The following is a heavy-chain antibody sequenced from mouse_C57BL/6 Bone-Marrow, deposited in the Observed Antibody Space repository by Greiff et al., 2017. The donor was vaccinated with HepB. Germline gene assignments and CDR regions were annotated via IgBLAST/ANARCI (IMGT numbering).Heavy chain of an antibody. CDR2: INPYDGST. CDR1: GYSFTNYY. V-gene: IGHV1-39*01. Sequence: EVQVVESGPELVKPGASVKISCTASGYSFTNYYMNWVKQSNGKSLEWIGVINPYDGSTTYNQKFKGKATLTEDKSSSPSYMQLNSLTSEDAAVYYGARRGGTRGVFDDWGKGTMVTVSA. D-gene: IGHD2-14*01. CDR3: ARRGGTRGVFDD. J-gene: IGHJ3*01.